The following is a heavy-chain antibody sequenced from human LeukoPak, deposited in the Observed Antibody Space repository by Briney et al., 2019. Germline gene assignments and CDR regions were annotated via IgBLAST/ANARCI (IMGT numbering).Heavy chain of an antibody. D-gene: IGHD5-12*01. CDR2: FYSGGST. CDR1: GFAVSSNY. V-gene: IGHV3-66*01. Sequence: GGSLRLSCAASGFAVSSNYMNWVRQAPGKGLEWLSVFYSGGSTDYAGSVKGRFTMSRDNSKNTLYLQMNSLRAEDTAVYYCARGRGYSGYDESYPFDYWGQGTLVTVSS. J-gene: IGHJ4*02. CDR3: ARGRGYSGYDESYPFDY.